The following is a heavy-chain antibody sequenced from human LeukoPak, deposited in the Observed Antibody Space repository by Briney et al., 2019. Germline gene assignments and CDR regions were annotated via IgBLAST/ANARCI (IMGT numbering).Heavy chain of an antibody. CDR2: TYWNGAST. CDR1: GFTFDDYG. J-gene: IGHJ3*02. Sequence: GGSLRLSCAASGFTFDDYGINWVRQAPGKGLEWVSGTYWNGASTGYADSVKGRFTISRDNAKKSLYLQMNSLRAEDTAFYYCARGAHDAFDIWGQGTMVTVSS. CDR3: ARGAHDAFDI. V-gene: IGHV3-20*04.